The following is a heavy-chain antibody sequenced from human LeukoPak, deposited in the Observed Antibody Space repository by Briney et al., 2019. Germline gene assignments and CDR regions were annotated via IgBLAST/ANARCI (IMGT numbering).Heavy chain of an antibody. V-gene: IGHV3-30*18. D-gene: IGHD3-10*01. CDR1: GFTFSSYG. CDR2: ISYDGSNK. Sequence: PGRSLRLSCAASGFTFSSYGMHWVRQAPGKGLEWVAVISYDGSNKYYADSVKGRFTISRDNSKNTLYLQMNSLRAEDTAVYYCAKDSPPLLWFGESQAFDIWGQGTMVTVSS. J-gene: IGHJ3*02. CDR3: AKDSPPLLWFGESQAFDI.